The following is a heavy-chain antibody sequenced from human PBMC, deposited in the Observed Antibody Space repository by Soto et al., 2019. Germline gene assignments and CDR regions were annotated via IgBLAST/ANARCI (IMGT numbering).Heavy chain of an antibody. D-gene: IGHD3-10*01. V-gene: IGHV3-7*01. CDR3: TRDPSGGAFDI. CDR1: GFSSSDYW. CDR2: INGDGSDR. Sequence: ELQLVQSGGGLAQPGGSLRLSCIASGFSSSDYWMAWIRQVPGKGLELVAAINGDGSDRGYLESVEGRFTISRDNANNSVFLHLNTLTAEDTAVYFCTRDPSGGAFDIWGQGTMVTVSS. J-gene: IGHJ3*02.